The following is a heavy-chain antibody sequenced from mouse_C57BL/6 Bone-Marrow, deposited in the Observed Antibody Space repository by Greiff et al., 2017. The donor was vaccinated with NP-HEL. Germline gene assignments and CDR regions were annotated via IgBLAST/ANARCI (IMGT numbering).Heavy chain of an antibody. CDR2: IYPGSGNT. J-gene: IGHJ3*01. CDR1: GYTFTDYY. CDR3: ARSGGYGTPSAY. V-gene: IGHV1-76*01. D-gene: IGHD1-1*01. Sequence: QVQLQQSGAELVRPGASVKLSCKASGYTFTDYYINWVKQRPGQGLEWIARIYPGSGNTYYNEKFKGKATLTAEKSSSTAYMQLSSLTSEDSAVYFCARSGGYGTPSAYWGQGTLVTVSA.